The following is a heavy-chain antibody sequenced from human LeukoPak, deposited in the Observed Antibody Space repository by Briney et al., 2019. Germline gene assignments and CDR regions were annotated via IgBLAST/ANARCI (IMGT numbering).Heavy chain of an antibody. D-gene: IGHD3-3*02. CDR2: ISSSRSTT. J-gene: IGHJ5*02. CDR3: ARSPSFKGWFDP. V-gene: IGHV3-48*01. Sequence: GALRLSCAASGFTFSRYSMTWVRQAPGKGLEWISFISSSRSTTYYADSVKGRCTISRDNGKNSMYLQMNSLRAEDTAVYYCARSPSFKGWFDPWGQGTLVTVSS. CDR1: GFTFSRYS.